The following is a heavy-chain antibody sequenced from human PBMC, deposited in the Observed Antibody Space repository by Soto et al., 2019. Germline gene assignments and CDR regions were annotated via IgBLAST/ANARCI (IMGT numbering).Heavy chain of an antibody. CDR2: INHSGST. V-gene: IGHV4-34*01. J-gene: IGHJ4*02. CDR1: GGSFSGYY. CDR3: ARRSYDSCGFGMGANDY. Sequence: SETLSLTCAVYGGSFSGYYWSWIRQPPGKGLEWIGEINHSGSTNYNPSLKSRVTISVDTSKNQFSLKLSTVTAADTAVYYCARRSYDSCGFGMGANDYWGQGTLVTVSS. D-gene: IGHD3-22*01.